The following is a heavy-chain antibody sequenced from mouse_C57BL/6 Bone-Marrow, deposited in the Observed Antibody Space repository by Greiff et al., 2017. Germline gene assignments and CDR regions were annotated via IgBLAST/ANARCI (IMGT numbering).Heavy chain of an antibody. CDR3: AREVTTEFDY. V-gene: IGHV1-50*01. CDR1: GYTFTSYW. Sequence: QVQLQQPGAELVKPGASVKLSCKASGYTFTSYWMQWVKQRPGQGLEWIGEIDPSDSYTNYNQKFKGKATLTVDTSSSTAYMQLSSLTSEDSAVYYCAREVTTEFDYWGQGTTLTVSS. J-gene: IGHJ2*01. CDR2: IDPSDSYT. D-gene: IGHD1-1*01.